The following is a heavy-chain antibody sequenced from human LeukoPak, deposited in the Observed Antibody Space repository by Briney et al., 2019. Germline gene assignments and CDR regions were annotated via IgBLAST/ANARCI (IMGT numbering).Heavy chain of an antibody. CDR1: GFTFSSYA. Sequence: GGSLRLSCAASGFTFSSYAMSWVRQAPGKGLEWVSSISGSGGSTYYADSVKGRFTISRDNSKNTLYLQMNSLRAEDTAVYYCAKEGVERFNGDYFDYWGQGTLVTVSS. V-gene: IGHV3-23*01. CDR3: AKEGVERFNGDYFDY. J-gene: IGHJ4*02. D-gene: IGHD3-10*01. CDR2: ISGSGGST.